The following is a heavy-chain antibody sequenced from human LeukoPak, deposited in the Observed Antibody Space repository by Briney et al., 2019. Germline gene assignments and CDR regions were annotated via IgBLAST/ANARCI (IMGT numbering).Heavy chain of an antibody. CDR3: ARDGSLSN. CDR2: IYSGGSI. J-gene: IGHJ4*02. V-gene: IGHV3-66*02. Sequence: GGSLRLSCAASGFTVSSNYMSWVRQAPGKGLEWVSLIYSGGSIYYADSVKGRFTISRDNSKNTLYLQMDSLRAEDTAVYYCARDGSLSNWGQGTLVTVSS. D-gene: IGHD3-16*02. CDR1: GFTVSSNY.